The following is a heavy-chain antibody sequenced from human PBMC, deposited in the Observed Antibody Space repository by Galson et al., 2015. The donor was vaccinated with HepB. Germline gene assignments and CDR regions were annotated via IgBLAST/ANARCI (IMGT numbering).Heavy chain of an antibody. CDR1: GYTFTSYG. D-gene: IGHD4-23*01. CDR3: ASGDDYGGNDRNFDY. CDR2: ISAYNGNT. Sequence: SVKVSCKASGYTFTSYGISWVRQAPGQGLEWMGWISAYNGNTNYAQKLQGRVTMTTDTSTSTAYMELRSLRSDDTAVYYCASGDDYGGNDRNFDYWGQGTLVTVSS. V-gene: IGHV1-18*01. J-gene: IGHJ4*02.